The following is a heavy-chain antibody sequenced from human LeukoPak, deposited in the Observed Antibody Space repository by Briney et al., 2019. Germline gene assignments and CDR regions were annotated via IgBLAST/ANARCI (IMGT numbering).Heavy chain of an antibody. CDR2: INPGDGGT. D-gene: IGHD5-24*01. Sequence: ASVKVSFKASGYTFTSYYMHWVRQAPGQGLEWVGIINPGDGGTSYAQKFQGRATMSRDTSTSTVYMELSSLRSEDTALYYCAREPRKDGHNGMDVWGQGTTVTVSS. J-gene: IGHJ6*02. V-gene: IGHV1-46*01. CDR3: AREPRKDGHNGMDV. CDR1: GYTFTSYY.